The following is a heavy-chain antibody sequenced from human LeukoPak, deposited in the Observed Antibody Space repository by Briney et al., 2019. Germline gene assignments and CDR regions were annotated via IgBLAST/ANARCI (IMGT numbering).Heavy chain of an antibody. CDR1: GSTFSSYA. CDR2: IIPIFGIA. D-gene: IGHD2-15*01. J-gene: IGHJ5*02. Sequence: SVKVSCKASGSTFSSYAISWVRQAPGQGLEWMGRIIPIFGIANYAQKFQGRVTITADKSTSTAYMELSSLRSEDTAVYYCARSPRAGYCSGGSCGWFDPWGQGTLVTVSS. CDR3: ARSPRAGYCSGGSCGWFDP. V-gene: IGHV1-69*04.